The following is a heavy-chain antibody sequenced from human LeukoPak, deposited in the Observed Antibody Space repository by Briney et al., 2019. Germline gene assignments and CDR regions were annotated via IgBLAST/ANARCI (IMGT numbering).Heavy chain of an antibody. J-gene: IGHJ4*02. Sequence: GGSLRLSRAASGFTFSSYWMHWVRQAPGKGVVWVSRISGDGSSTFYADSVNGRFTISRDNAKNTLYLQMNSLRAEDTAVYYCARELYAGDWGQGTLVTVS. CDR1: GFTFSSYW. CDR2: ISGDGSST. V-gene: IGHV3-74*01. CDR3: ARELYAGD. D-gene: IGHD7-27*01.